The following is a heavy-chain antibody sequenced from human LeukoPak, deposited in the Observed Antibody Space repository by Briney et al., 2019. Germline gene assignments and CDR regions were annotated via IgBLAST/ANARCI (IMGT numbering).Heavy chain of an antibody. D-gene: IGHD5-18*01. J-gene: IGHJ6*03. V-gene: IGHV3-30-3*01. CDR3: ARTTEGGYTYGYFYYYYMDV. Sequence: GRSLRLSCAASGFTFNHYALHWVRQAPGKGLEWVAIISNDGSNTYYADSLKGRFTISRDNSKNTLYLQMNSLRADDTAVYYCARTTEGGYTYGYFYYYYMDVWGKGTTVTISS. CDR1: GFTFNHYA. CDR2: ISNDGSNT.